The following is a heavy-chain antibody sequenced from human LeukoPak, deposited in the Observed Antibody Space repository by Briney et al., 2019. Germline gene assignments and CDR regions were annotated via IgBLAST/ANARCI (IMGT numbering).Heavy chain of an antibody. CDR3: ARDTSRYCSSTSCYNYYGMDV. CDR1: GFTFSSYG. J-gene: IGHJ6*04. D-gene: IGHD2-2*02. V-gene: IGHV3-33*01. Sequence: PGRSLRLSCAASGFTFSSYGMHWVRQAPGKGLEWVAVIWYDGSNKYYADSVKGRFTISRDNSKNTLYLQMNSLRAEGTAVYYCARDTSRYCSSTSCYNYYGMDVWGKGTTVTVSS. CDR2: IWYDGSNK.